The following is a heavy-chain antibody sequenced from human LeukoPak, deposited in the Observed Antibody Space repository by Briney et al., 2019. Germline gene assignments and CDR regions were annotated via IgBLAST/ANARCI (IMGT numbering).Heavy chain of an antibody. CDR3: ARAWGGPYDY. V-gene: IGHV4-61*02. J-gene: IGHJ4*02. Sequence: SGTLSLTCTVSGGSISSGSYYWSWIRQPAGKGLEWIGRIYTSGSTNYNPSLKSRVTISVDTSKNQFSLKLSSVTAADTAVYYCARAWGGPYDYWGQGTLVTVSS. D-gene: IGHD7-27*01. CDR2: IYTSGST. CDR1: GGSISSGSYY.